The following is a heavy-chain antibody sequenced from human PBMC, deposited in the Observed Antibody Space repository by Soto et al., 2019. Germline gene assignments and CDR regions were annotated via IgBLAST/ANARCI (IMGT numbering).Heavy chain of an antibody. CDR3: AREWYGP. CDR2: VFYNGST. J-gene: IGHJ5*02. Sequence: PSETLSLTCTVSGGTISRHYWSWIRQPPGKGLEWIGYVFYNGSTTYNPSLKTRVTMSVDTAKNHFSLELTSVTAADTAVYYCAREWYGPWGQGILVTV. V-gene: IGHV4-59*11. CDR1: GGTISRHY.